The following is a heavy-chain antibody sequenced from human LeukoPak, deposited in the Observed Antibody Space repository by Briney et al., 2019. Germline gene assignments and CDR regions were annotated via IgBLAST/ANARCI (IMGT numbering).Heavy chain of an antibody. Sequence: SGGSLRLSCAASGFTFSSYGMSWVRQAPGKGLEWLGTIYYSGSTYYSPSLKSRVTISLDTSRNQFSLKLNSVTAADTAVYYCARGGSSWYADYWGQGTLVTVSS. D-gene: IGHD6-13*01. CDR1: GFTFSSYG. CDR2: IYYSGST. V-gene: IGHV4-39*07. CDR3: ARGGSSWYADY. J-gene: IGHJ4*02.